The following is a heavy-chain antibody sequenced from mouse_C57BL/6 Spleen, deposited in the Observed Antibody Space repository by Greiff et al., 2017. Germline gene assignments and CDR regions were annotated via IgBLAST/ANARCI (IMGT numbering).Heavy chain of an antibody. CDR1: GYAFSSYW. D-gene: IGHD1-1*01. CDR2: IYPGDGDT. J-gene: IGHJ2*01. CDR3: ARARYYGSSFDY. Sequence: VQLQQSGAELVKPGASVKISCKASGYAFSSYWMNWVKQRPGKGLEWIGQIYPGDGDTNYNGKFKGKATLTADKSSSTAYMQLSSLTSEDSAVYFCARARYYGSSFDYWGQGTTLTVSS. V-gene: IGHV1-80*01.